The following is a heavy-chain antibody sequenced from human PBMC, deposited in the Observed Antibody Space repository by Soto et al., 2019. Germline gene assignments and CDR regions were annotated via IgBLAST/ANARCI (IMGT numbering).Heavy chain of an antibody. Sequence: EVQLLESGGGLVQPGGSLRLSCAASGFTFSSYAMSWVRQAPGKGLEWVSAISGSGGSTYYADSVKGRFTISRDNSKNTLYLQMNSLRAEDTAVYYCAKDDSLGGITTVTAFGDYWGQGTLVTVSS. V-gene: IGHV3-23*01. CDR2: ISGSGGST. D-gene: IGHD4-17*01. CDR1: GFTFSSYA. J-gene: IGHJ4*02. CDR3: AKDDSLGGITTVTAFGDY.